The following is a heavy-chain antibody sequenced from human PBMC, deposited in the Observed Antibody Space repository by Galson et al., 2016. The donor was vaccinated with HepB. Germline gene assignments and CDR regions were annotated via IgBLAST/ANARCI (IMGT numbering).Heavy chain of an antibody. Sequence: QSGAEVKKPGESLKISCQASGYTFTNQWIGWVRQMPGKGLEWMGVIYPGDSDTTYSPSFQGLVIISVDKSMNSAYLQWSSLKASDTAMHFCARGVLSEAFDIWGQGTMVTVSS. CDR1: GYTFTNQW. CDR2: IYPGDSDT. D-gene: IGHD3-10*01. CDR3: ARGVLSEAFDI. V-gene: IGHV5-51*01. J-gene: IGHJ3*02.